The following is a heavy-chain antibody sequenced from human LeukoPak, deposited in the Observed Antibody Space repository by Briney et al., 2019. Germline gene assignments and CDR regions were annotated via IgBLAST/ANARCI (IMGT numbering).Heavy chain of an antibody. CDR3: ARAPMGYSSSLWAQSPYWYFDL. CDR2: IFYSGST. CDR1: GGSISSSSYY. V-gene: IGHV4-39*07. J-gene: IGHJ2*01. Sequence: PSETLSLTCTVSGGSISSSSYYWGWIRQPPGKGLEWIGSIFYSGSTYYNPSLKSRVTVSLDTSKNQFSLKLSSVTTADTAVYYCARAPMGYSSSLWAQSPYWYFDLWGRGTLVTVSS. D-gene: IGHD6-13*01.